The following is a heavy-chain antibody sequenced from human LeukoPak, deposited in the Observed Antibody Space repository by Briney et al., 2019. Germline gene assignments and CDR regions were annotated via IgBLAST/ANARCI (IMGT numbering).Heavy chain of an antibody. CDR2: IYYSGST. Sequence: SEALSLTCTVSGGSISSSSYYWGWIRQPPGKGLEWIGNIYYSGSTYYNPSLKSRVTISVDTSKNQFSLKLSSVTAADTAVYYCARLVTEYGDYATYYYYYMDVWGKGTTVTISS. CDR1: GGSISSSSYY. V-gene: IGHV4-39*01. J-gene: IGHJ6*03. CDR3: ARLVTEYGDYATYYYYYMDV. D-gene: IGHD4-17*01.